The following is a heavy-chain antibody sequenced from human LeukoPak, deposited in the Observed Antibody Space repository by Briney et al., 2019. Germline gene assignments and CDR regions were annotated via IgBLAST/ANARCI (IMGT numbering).Heavy chain of an antibody. CDR3: ARRLLGYCSGGSCYSGYFQH. V-gene: IGHV4-34*01. CDR1: DGSFSGYY. Sequence: PSETLSLTCAVYDGSFSGYYWSWIRQPPGKGLEWIGEINHSGSTNSNPSLKSRVTISVDTSKNQFSLKLSSVTAADTAMYYCARRLLGYCSGGSCYSGYFQHWGQGTLVTVSS. J-gene: IGHJ1*01. CDR2: INHSGST. D-gene: IGHD2-15*01.